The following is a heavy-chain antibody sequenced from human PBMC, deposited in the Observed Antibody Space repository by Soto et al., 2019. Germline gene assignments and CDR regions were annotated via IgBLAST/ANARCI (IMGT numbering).Heavy chain of an antibody. CDR3: AHMPTVTTINWFDP. V-gene: IGHV2-5*02. CDR2: IYWDDDK. D-gene: IGHD4-17*01. Sequence: QITLKESGPTLVKPTQTLTLTCTFSGFSLSTSGVGVGWIRQPPGRALEWLALIYWDDDKRYSPSLKSRLTITKDTSKNQAVLTMTNMDPVDTATYYCAHMPTVTTINWFDPWGQGTLVTVSS. J-gene: IGHJ5*02. CDR1: GFSLSTSGVG.